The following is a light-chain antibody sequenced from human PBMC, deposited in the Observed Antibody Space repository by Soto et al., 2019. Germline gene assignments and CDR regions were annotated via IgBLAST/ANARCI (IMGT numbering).Light chain of an antibody. CDR2: GAS. CDR1: QSIDSIS. J-gene: IGKJ4*01. CDR3: QHYDSSLST. Sequence: EIVLTQSPGTLSLFPGERATLSCRASQSIDSISLAWYQHKPGQAPRLLIYGASSRSTAIPDRFSGSGSGTDFPLTISRLEPEDFAVYYCQHYDSSLSTFGGGTKVEIK. V-gene: IGKV3-20*01.